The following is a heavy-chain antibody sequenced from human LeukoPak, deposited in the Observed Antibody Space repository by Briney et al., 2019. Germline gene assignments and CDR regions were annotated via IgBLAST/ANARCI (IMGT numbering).Heavy chain of an antibody. Sequence: ASETLSLTCAVYGGSFSGYYWSWIRQPPGKGLEWIGEINHSGRTNYNPSLKSRVTISVDTSRNQFSLKASSVTAADTAVYYCARHAEGDYDSSGYYHGNYFDYWGQGTLVTVSS. CDR1: GGSFSGYY. CDR3: ARHAEGDYDSSGYYHGNYFDY. CDR2: INHSGRT. D-gene: IGHD3-22*01. J-gene: IGHJ4*02. V-gene: IGHV4-34*01.